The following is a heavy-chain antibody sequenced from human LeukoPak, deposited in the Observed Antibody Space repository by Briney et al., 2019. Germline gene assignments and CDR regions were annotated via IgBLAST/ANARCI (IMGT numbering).Heavy chain of an antibody. J-gene: IGHJ4*02. CDR2: ISAGSSYK. CDR1: TFTFSDYD. D-gene: IGHD5-12*01. V-gene: IGHV3-11*05. CDR3: ARDSRYSGYEEFDY. Sequence: GGSLRLSCTASTFTFSDYDMGWVRQAPGKGLEWVSSISAGSSYKFSADSVKGRFTIFRDNAKNSLYLQMNSLRAEDTAVYYCARDSRYSGYEEFDYWGQGTLVTVSS.